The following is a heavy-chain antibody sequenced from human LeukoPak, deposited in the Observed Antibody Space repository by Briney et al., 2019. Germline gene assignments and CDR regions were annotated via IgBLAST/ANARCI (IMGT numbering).Heavy chain of an antibody. J-gene: IGHJ5*02. D-gene: IGHD6-13*01. V-gene: IGHV4-31*03. CDR2: IYYSGST. CDR1: GGSISSGGYY. Sequence: PSQTLSLTCTVSGGSISSGGYYWSWIRQHPGEGLEWIGYIYYSGSTYYNPSLKSRVTITVDTSKNQFSLKLSSVTAADTAVYYCAREVIGIAAAGTDWFDPWGQGTLVTVSS. CDR3: AREVIGIAAAGTDWFDP.